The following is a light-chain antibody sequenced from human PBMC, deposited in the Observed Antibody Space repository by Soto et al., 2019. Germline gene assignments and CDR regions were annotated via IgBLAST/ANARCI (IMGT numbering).Light chain of an antibody. V-gene: IGKV3-20*01. J-gene: IGKJ1*01. CDR1: QCVADNY. CDR2: AAS. CDR3: QQYGHSPRT. Sequence: EIVLTQSPGTLSLSPGERATLSCRASQCVADNYLAWYQQKPGQAPRLLIYAASRRATGIPDTFSGSGSGTDFTLTITRLEPEDFALYYCQQYGHSPRTFGQGTRVEIK.